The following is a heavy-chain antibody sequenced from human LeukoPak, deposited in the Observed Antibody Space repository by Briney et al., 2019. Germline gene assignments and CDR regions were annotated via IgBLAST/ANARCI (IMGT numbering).Heavy chain of an antibody. D-gene: IGHD4-23*01. Sequence: SETLSLTCTVSGGSISSSSYYWGWIRQPPGKGLEWIGYIYYSGSTNYNPSLKSRVTISVDTSKNQFSLKLSSVTAADTAVYYCARDYGGNVNWGQGTLVTVSS. J-gene: IGHJ4*02. V-gene: IGHV4-61*01. CDR2: IYYSGST. CDR1: GGSISSSSYY. CDR3: ARDYGGNVN.